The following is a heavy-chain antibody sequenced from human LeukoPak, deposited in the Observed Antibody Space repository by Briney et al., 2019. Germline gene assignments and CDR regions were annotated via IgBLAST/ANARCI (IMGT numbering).Heavy chain of an antibody. Sequence: GRSLRLSCAASGFTFSDYYMNWLRQAPGKGLEWVSYISSSGSNIYYAVSVKGRFTISRDNAKNSLYLQMNSLRAEDTAVYYCARDRKAWDYDWGQGTLVTVSS. V-gene: IGHV3-11*01. CDR1: GFTFSDYY. CDR2: ISSSGSNI. J-gene: IGHJ4*02. D-gene: IGHD1-26*01. CDR3: ARDRKAWDYD.